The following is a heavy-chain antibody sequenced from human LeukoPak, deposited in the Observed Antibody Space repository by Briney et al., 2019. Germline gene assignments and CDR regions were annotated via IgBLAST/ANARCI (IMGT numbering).Heavy chain of an antibody. Sequence: SETLSLTCTVSGGSISSYYWSWIRQPPGKGLEWIGYIYYSGGTSYNPSLKSRVTISVDTSKKQFSLKLTSVTAADTAVYYCARSSEGRYYYDSSGYSYYYYYMDVWGKGTTVTISS. D-gene: IGHD3-22*01. J-gene: IGHJ6*03. V-gene: IGHV4-59*01. CDR2: IYYSGGT. CDR1: GGSISSYY. CDR3: ARSSEGRYYYDSSGYSYYYYYMDV.